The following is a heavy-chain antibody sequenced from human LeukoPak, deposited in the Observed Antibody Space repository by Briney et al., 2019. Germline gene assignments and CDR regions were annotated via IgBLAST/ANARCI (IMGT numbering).Heavy chain of an antibody. CDR2: IYYNGST. CDR1: GGSISSSSYY. V-gene: IGHV4-39*07. CDR3: ARGADEGWLQFGWFDP. Sequence: PSETLSLTCTVSGGSISSSSYYRGWIRQPPGKGLEWIGSIYYNGSTYYNPSLKSRVTISVDTSKNQFSLKLSSVTAADTAVYYCARGADEGWLQFGWFDPWGQGTLVTVSS. D-gene: IGHD5-24*01. J-gene: IGHJ5*02.